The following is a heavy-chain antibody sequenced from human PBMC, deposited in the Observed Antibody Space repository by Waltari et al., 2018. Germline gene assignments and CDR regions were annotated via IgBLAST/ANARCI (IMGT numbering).Heavy chain of an antibody. CDR2: IDSDSDGTST. CDR1: GFSFRCLW. J-gene: IGHJ4*02. CDR3: ARDLYDSGSGDYPGRDY. D-gene: IGHD6-19*01. V-gene: IGHV3-74*01. Sequence: EVQLVESGGVLVDTGGSMRLSYAACGFSFRCLWRHWGPQAPGKGLEGGSRIDSDSDGTSTSYAASVRGRFTISRDNSKNTLYLQMNSLRADDTGVYYCARDLYDSGSGDYPGRDYWGQGTLVTVSS.